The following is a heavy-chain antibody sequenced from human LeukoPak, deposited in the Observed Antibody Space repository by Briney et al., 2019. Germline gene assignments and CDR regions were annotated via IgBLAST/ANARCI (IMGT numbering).Heavy chain of an antibody. CDR1: GGSMSSDTYY. V-gene: IGHV4-61*02. CDR2: IYTGGNT. D-gene: IGHD5-18*01. J-gene: IGHJ6*03. Sequence: SETLSLTCTVSGGSMSSDTYYWSWIRQPAGKGLEWIGRIYTGGNTDYNPSLKSRFTISVDTSKKQVSLKLSSVTAADTAVYYCARTPHFSGYSYGYAGDYYYYYMDVWGKGTTVTISS. CDR3: ARTPHFSGYSYGYAGDYYYYYMDV.